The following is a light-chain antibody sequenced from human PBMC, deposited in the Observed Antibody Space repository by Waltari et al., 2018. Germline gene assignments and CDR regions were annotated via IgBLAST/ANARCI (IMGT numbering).Light chain of an antibody. V-gene: IGKV3-20*01. CDR3: QHYVRLPAT. CDR1: QSVGRS. Sequence: SCRASQSVGRSLAWYQQKPGQAPRLVIYGASSRATGIPDRVSGSGSGTDFSLTISRLEPEDFAVYYCQHYVRLPATFGQGTKVEIK. J-gene: IGKJ1*01. CDR2: GAS.